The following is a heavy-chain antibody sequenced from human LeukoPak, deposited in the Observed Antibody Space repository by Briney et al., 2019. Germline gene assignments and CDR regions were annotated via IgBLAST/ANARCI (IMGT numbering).Heavy chain of an antibody. CDR1: GFTFSDVW. CDR2: IKKKDDGGTT. CDR3: TTVTMVRDYDY. D-gene: IGHD3-10*01. J-gene: IGHJ4*02. Sequence: PGGSLRLSCAASGFTFSDVWMSWVRQAPGKGLEWVGRIKKKDDGGTTDYAAPVKGRFTISRDDSKNMLYLEMNNLKIEDTALYYCTTVTMVRDYDYWGQGTLVTVSS. V-gene: IGHV3-15*01.